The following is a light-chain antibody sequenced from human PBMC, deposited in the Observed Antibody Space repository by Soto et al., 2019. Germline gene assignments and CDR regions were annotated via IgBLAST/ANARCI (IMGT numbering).Light chain of an antibody. J-gene: IGLJ1*01. V-gene: IGLV2-14*01. CDR2: DVS. CDR1: SRDVGGYNY. Sequence: QSVLTPPASVSGSPGQSITISFTGTSRDVGGYNYVSWYQQHPGKAPKLMIYDVSNRPSGVSNRFSGSKSGNTASLTISGLQAADEADYYCSSYTSSSTLGNVFGTGTKVTVL. CDR3: SSYTSSSTLGNV.